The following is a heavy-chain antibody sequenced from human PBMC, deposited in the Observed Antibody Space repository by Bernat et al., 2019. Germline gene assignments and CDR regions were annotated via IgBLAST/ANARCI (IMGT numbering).Heavy chain of an antibody. J-gene: IGHJ4*02. Sequence: QVQLVESGGGLVKPGGSLRLSCAASGFTFSDYYMSWIRQAQGKGLEWVSYIGSSGTYTNYADSVKGRFTISRDNTKNSLFLQLNGLRAEDTAVYYCARDGGQSHGTALYFDYWGQGALVTVSS. CDR2: IGSSGTYT. CDR3: ARDGGQSHGTALYFDY. V-gene: IGHV3-11*05. CDR1: GFTFSDYY. D-gene: IGHD2-15*01.